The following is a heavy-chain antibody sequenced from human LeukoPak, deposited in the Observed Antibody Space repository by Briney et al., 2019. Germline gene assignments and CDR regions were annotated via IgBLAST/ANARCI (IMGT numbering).Heavy chain of an antibody. CDR3: ATGWLAGTTVVTPYNY. J-gene: IGHJ4*02. Sequence: GASVKVSCKASGGTFSRCAISWVRQAPGQGLEWMGGIIPIFGKSNYAQKFQGRVTITADESTSTAYMELSSLRSEDTAVYYCATGWLAGTTVVTPYNYWGQGTLVTVSS. D-gene: IGHD4-23*01. CDR1: GGTFSRCA. CDR2: IIPIFGKS. V-gene: IGHV1-69*13.